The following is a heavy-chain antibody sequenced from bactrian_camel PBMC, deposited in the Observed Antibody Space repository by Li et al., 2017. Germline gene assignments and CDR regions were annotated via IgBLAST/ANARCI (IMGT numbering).Heavy chain of an antibody. CDR2: IYSGDRMEA. J-gene: IGHJ4*01. CDR3: AAEGGSQQYCSGGHCCANPSY. Sequence: HVQLVESGGGLVQPGGSLRLSCTGPGFTFSSYWMYWVRQAPGKGLEWVSSIYSGDRMEAYYSDSVKGRFTISLDRAKITLHLQMNNLQPSVNATYYCAAEGGSQQYCSGGHCCANPSYWGQGTQVTVS. CDR1: GFTFSSYW. V-gene: IGHV3S6*01. D-gene: IGHD2*01.